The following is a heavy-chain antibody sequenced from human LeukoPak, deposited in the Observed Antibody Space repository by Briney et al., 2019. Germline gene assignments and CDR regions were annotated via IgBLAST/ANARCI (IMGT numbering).Heavy chain of an antibody. D-gene: IGHD1-26*01. CDR2: IYTDGNT. J-gene: IGHJ4*02. CDR1: GFNVRSYY. Sequence: GGSLRLSCAASGFNVRSYYMSWVRQAPGKGLEWVSVIYTDGNTYYAVSVKGRFTISRDNSKNTLYLQMNSLRAEDTALYYCAKRIVGATTRYFDYWGQGTLVTVSS. V-gene: IGHV3-66*01. CDR3: AKRIVGATTRYFDY.